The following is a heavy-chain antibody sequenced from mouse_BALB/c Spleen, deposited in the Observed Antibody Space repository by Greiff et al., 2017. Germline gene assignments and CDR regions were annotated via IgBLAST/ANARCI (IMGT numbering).Heavy chain of an antibody. CDR2: INPSNGGT. CDR3: TRTYGPYYAMDY. V-gene: IGHV1S81*02. J-gene: IGHJ4*01. D-gene: IGHD1-2*01. Sequence: QVQLQQSGAELVKPGASVKLSCKASGYTFTSYYMYWVKQRPGQGLEWIGEINPSNGGTNFNEKFKSKATLTVDKSSSTAYMQLSSLTSEDSAVYYGTRTYGPYYAMDYWGQGTSVTVSS. CDR1: GYTFTSYY.